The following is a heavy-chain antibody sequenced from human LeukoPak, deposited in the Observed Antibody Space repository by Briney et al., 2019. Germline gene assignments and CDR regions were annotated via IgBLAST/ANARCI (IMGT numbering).Heavy chain of an antibody. CDR2: ISGYNGNT. CDR1: GYVFTAYY. J-gene: IGHJ4*02. D-gene: IGHD3-9*01. Sequence: ASVKVSCKASGYVFTAYYIHWVRRAPGQGLEWMGWISGYNGNTNYAQKVQGRVTMTTDTSTSTAYMELRSLRSDDTAVYYCARSPARGYDILTGYNDYWGQGTLVTVSS. CDR3: ARSPARGYDILTGYNDY. V-gene: IGHV1-18*01.